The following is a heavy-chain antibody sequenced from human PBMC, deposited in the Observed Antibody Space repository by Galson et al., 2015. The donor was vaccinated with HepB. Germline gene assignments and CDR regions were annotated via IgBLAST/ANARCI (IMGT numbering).Heavy chain of an antibody. D-gene: IGHD4-17*01. J-gene: IGHJ6*02. Sequence: SLRLSCAASGFTFSSYAMHWVRQAPGKGLEWVAVISYDGSNKYYADSVKGRFTISRDNSKNTLYLQMNSLRAEDTAVYYCARDLYGDYTGGYYYGMDVWGQGTTVTVSS. CDR3: ARDLYGDYTGGYYYGMDV. V-gene: IGHV3-30-3*01. CDR1: GFTFSSYA. CDR2: ISYDGSNK.